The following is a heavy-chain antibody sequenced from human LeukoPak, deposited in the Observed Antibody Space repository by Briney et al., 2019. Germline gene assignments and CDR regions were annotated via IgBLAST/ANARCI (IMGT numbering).Heavy chain of an antibody. D-gene: IGHD1-26*01. CDR2: IYYSGST. Sequence: RPSETLSLTCTVSGGSISSHYWSWIRQPPGKGLEWIGYIYYSGSTNYNPSLKSRVTISVDTSKNQFSLKLSSVTAADTAVYYCARYRNIVGATFRFFDLWGRGTLVTVSS. V-gene: IGHV4-59*11. CDR1: GGSISSHY. CDR3: ARYRNIVGATFRFFDL. J-gene: IGHJ2*01.